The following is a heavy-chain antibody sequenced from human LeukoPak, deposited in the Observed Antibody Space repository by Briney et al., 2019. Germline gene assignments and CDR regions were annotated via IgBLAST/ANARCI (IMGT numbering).Heavy chain of an antibody. Sequence: GGSLRLSCAASGFTFTNYAMSWVRQAPGRGLEWVSAISGNGGSTYYADSVKGRFTISRDNSKNTLYLQMNSLRAEDTAVYYCAKTIVVVPAAIGPGGYWGQGTLVTVSS. CDR2: ISGNGGST. V-gene: IGHV3-23*01. CDR3: AKTIVVVPAAIGPGGY. J-gene: IGHJ4*02. D-gene: IGHD2-2*01. CDR1: GFTFTNYA.